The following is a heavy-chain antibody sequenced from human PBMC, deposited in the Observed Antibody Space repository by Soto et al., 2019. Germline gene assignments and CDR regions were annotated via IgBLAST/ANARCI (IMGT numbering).Heavy chain of an antibody. CDR3: AKAGSQACDGGCFVDY. V-gene: IGHV3-23*01. Sequence: GGSLRLSCAASGFTFSNYAISWGRQAPGKGLEWVSAIKGSGDSTYYADSVKGRFTISRDNSKNTLYLQMNSLRAEDTAIYYCAKAGSQACDGGCFVDYWGQGTLVSVSS. CDR1: GFTFSNYA. J-gene: IGHJ4*02. D-gene: IGHD2-21*01. CDR2: IKGSGDST.